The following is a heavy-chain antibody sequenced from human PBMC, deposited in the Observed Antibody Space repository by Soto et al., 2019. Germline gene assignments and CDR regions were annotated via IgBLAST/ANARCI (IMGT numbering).Heavy chain of an antibody. D-gene: IGHD3-10*01. J-gene: IGHJ4*02. CDR2: IYHSGST. Sequence: PSETLSLTCAVSGGSISSDGYSWSWIRQPPGKGLEWIGYIYHSGSTYYNPSLKSRVTISVDRSKNQFSLKLSSVNAADTDVYCCARLLYGSGEYYFDYWGQGTLVTVSS. V-gene: IGHV4-30-2*01. CDR3: ARLLYGSGEYYFDY. CDR1: GGSISSDGYS.